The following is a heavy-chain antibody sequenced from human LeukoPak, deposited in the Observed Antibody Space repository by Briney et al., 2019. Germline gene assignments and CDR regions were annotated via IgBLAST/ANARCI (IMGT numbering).Heavy chain of an antibody. CDR2: IYYSGST. Sequence: PSETLSLTCTVSGYSISSGYFWGWIRQPPGKGLEWIETIYYSGSTYYNPSLKSRVTISLDTSKNQFSLKLSSVTAADTAVYCCARGSGYYGEDFEYWGQGTLVTVSS. CDR3: ARGSGYYGEDFEY. CDR1: GYSISSGYF. D-gene: IGHD3-3*01. J-gene: IGHJ4*02. V-gene: IGHV4-38-2*02.